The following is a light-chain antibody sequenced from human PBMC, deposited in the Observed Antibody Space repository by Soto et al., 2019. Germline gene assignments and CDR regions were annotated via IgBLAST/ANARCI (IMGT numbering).Light chain of an antibody. CDR2: DVS. CDR1: SSDVGGYNY. CDR3: SSYTSSSTLDVV. V-gene: IGLV2-14*01. J-gene: IGLJ2*01. Sequence: QSVLTQPASVSGSPGQSITISCTGTSSDVGGYNYVSWYQQHPGKAPKLTIYDVSSRPSGISNRFSGSKSGNTASLTISGLQAEDEADYYCSSYTSSSTLDVVFGGGTKVTVL.